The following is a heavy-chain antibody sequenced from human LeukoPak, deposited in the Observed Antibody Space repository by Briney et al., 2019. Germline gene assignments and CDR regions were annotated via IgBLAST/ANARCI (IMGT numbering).Heavy chain of an antibody. J-gene: IGHJ4*02. CDR2: IRFGGLT. V-gene: IGHV4-59*02. CDR1: GGSVISDY. Sequence: ASETLSLTCLVSGGSVISDYWSWVRQPPGGGLEWIGYIRFGGLTNYNPSLKSRVSLSLDTSKNQFSLIVNSVTAADTAVYYCARXVXXYYDSSGYIYWGQGTLVTVSS. CDR3: ARXVXXYYDSSGYIY. D-gene: IGHD3-22*01.